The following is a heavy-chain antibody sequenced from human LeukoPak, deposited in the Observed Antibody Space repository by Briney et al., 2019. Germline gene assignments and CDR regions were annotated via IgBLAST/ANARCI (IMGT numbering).Heavy chain of an antibody. Sequence: GGSLRLSCAASGFTFSTYWMSWVRQAPGKGLEWVASIKEDGSEKYYGDSVKGRFTISRDNAKNSLYLQMNSLRAEDTAVYYCARDSSGYQWGQGTLVTVSS. CDR3: ARDSSGYQ. V-gene: IGHV3-7*01. J-gene: IGHJ4*02. CDR1: GFTFSTYW. CDR2: IKEDGSEK. D-gene: IGHD3-22*01.